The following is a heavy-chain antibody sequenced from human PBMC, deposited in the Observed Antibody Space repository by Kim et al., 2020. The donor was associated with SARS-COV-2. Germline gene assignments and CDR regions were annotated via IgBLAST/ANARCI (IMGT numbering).Heavy chain of an antibody. CDR1: GFTFSSYG. Sequence: GGSLRLSCAGSGFTFSSYGLSWVLQAPGKGLEWVSAISHTGDITDYADSMKGRFTISRDNSKNTLYLQMNSLRADDTALYYCAIRGSNYGAYNYWGQGTPDTGPS. J-gene: IGHJ4*02. D-gene: IGHD4-17*01. CDR2: ISHTGDIT. CDR3: AIRGSNYGAYNY. V-gene: IGHV3-23*01.